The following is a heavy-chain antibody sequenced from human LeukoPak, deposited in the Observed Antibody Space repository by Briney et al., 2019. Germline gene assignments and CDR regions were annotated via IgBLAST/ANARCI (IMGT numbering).Heavy chain of an antibody. CDR3: ARQDGNSGFYFDS. CDR2: IYPGDSDT. D-gene: IGHD4-23*01. CDR1: GHNSIYYW. Sequence: GESLKISCPSSGHNSIYYWIAWVRQMPGRGLEWRGIIYPGDSDTRYSPSFQGQVTISADKSLTTAFLQLKRLKASDTAMYYCARQDGNSGFYFDSWGQGTLVTVSS. V-gene: IGHV5-51*01. J-gene: IGHJ4*02.